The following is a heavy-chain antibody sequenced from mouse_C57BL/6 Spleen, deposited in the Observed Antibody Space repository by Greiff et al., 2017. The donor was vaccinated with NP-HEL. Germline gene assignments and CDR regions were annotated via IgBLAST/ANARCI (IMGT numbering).Heavy chain of an antibody. CDR2: INPSTGGT. CDR3: ARYYGSTLYFDV. D-gene: IGHD1-1*01. Sequence: EVQLQQSGPELVKPGASVKISCKASGYSFTGYYMNWVKQSPEKSLEWIGEINPSTGGTTYNQKFKAKATLTVDKSSSTAYMQLKSLTSEDSAVYYCARYYGSTLYFDVWGTGTTVTVAS. J-gene: IGHJ1*03. V-gene: IGHV1-42*01. CDR1: GYSFTGYY.